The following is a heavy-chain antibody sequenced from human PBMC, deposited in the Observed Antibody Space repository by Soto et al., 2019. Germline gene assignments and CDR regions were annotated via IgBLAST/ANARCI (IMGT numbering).Heavy chain of an antibody. V-gene: IGHV3-7*04. CDR1: GFNFGGSW. CDR2: INPDGSGE. J-gene: IGHJ4*02. CDR3: AREHYFALDY. Sequence: EVQLVESGGGLVQPGGSLRLSCAASGFNFGGSWMTWVRQALGKGLEWLAKINPDGSGEYYVDSVKGRFTISRDNAKSSLFFQMHSMRDEDTAVYFCAREHYFALDYWGQGTLVTVSS. D-gene: IGHD1-26*01.